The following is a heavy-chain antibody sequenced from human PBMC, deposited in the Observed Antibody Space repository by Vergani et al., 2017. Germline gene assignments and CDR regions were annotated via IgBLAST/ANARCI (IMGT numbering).Heavy chain of an antibody. V-gene: IGHV4-34*11. D-gene: IGHD3-3*01. CDR2: IYYSGST. J-gene: IGHJ3*02. CDR3: ARARLDYDFWSGYYTDAFDI. CDR1: GGSFSGYY. Sequence: QVQLQQWGAGLLKPSETLSLTCAVYGGSFSGYYWSWIRQPPGKGLEWIGYIYYSGSTNYNPSLKSRVTISVDTSKNQFSLKLSSVTAADTAVYYCARARLDYDFWSGYYTDAFDIWGQGTMVTVSS.